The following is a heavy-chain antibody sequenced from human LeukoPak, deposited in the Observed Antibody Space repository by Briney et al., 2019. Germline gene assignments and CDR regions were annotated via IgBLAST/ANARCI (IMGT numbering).Heavy chain of an antibody. J-gene: IGHJ4*02. CDR2: IKSKTDGGTT. V-gene: IGHV3-15*01. Sequence: RGGSLRLSCAASGFTFSNAWMSWVRQAPGKGLEWVGRIKSKTDGGTTDYAAPVKGRFTISRDDSKNTLYLQMNSLKTEDTAVYYCTTSYYYGSGSSYWGQGTLVTVSS. D-gene: IGHD3-10*01. CDR3: TTSYYYGSGSSY. CDR1: GFTFSNAW.